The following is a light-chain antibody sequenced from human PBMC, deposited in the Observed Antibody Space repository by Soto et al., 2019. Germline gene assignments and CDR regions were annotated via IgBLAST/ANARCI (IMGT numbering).Light chain of an antibody. J-gene: IGLJ1*01. CDR1: KLGDKY. Sequence: SYELTQPPSVSVSPGQTASITCSGDKLGDKYACWYQQKAGQSPRLVIYQDNKRPSGIPERFSGSNSGNIATLTISGTQAMDEGDYYCQAWDTNSDVFGTGTKLTVL. V-gene: IGLV3-1*01. CDR3: QAWDTNSDV. CDR2: QDN.